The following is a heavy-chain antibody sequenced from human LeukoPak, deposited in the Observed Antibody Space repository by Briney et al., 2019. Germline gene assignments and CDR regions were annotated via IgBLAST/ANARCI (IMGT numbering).Heavy chain of an antibody. Sequence: QTGGSLRLSCAASGFTFSSYAISWVRQAPGKGLEWVSAISGSGGSTYYADSVKGRFTISRDNSKNTLYLQMNSLRAEDTAVYYCAKDRHDSSGYYPYDAFDIWGQGTMVTVSS. CDR3: AKDRHDSSGYYPYDAFDI. V-gene: IGHV3-23*01. CDR1: GFTFSSYA. CDR2: ISGSGGST. J-gene: IGHJ3*02. D-gene: IGHD3-22*01.